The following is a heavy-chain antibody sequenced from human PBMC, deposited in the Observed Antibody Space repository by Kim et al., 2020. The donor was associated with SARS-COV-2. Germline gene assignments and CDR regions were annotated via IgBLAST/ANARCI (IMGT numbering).Heavy chain of an antibody. D-gene: IGHD2-21*02. V-gene: IGHV1-18*04. Sequence: ASVKVSCKASGYTFTSYGISWVRQAPGQGLEWMGWISAYNGNTNYAQKLQGRVTMTTDTSTSTAYMELRSLRSDDTAVYYCAGQVCGGDCYSWEYYYGMDVWGQGTTVTVS. CDR3: AGQVCGGDCYSWEYYYGMDV. CDR1: GYTFTSYG. J-gene: IGHJ6*02. CDR2: ISAYNGNT.